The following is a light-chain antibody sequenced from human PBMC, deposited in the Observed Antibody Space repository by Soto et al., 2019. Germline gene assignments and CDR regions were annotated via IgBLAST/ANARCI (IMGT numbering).Light chain of an antibody. CDR2: GAS. V-gene: IGKV3-20*01. CDR3: QQYGRSPDWDRWT. J-gene: IGKJ1*01. CDR1: QSISSSN. Sequence: EIVLTQSPGTLSLSPGERATLSCRASQSISSSNLAWYQQKPGQAPRLLLYGASNRAAGIPERFSGSGSGTDFTLTISRMEPEDFVAYYCQQYGRSPDWDRWTFGQGTKVEVK.